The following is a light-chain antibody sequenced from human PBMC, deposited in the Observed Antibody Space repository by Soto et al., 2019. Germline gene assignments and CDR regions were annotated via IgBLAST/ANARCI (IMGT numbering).Light chain of an antibody. J-gene: IGKJ1*01. V-gene: IGKV3-15*01. Sequence: EIAMTQSPATPSVSQGERAPLSCRHSQSVSRNLARYQQTPAQAPRLLIYGASTRATGSPARCSGSASWKKFTPTTSSLQSADFAAYYRRQYNKWPPWTCGQGTEVEI. CDR2: GAS. CDR1: QSVSRN. CDR3: RQYNKWPPWT.